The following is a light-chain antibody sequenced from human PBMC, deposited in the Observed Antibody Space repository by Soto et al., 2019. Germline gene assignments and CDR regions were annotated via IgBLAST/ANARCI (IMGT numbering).Light chain of an antibody. V-gene: IGLV2-14*01. Sequence: QSALTQPASVSGSPGQSITISCTGTSSDSGGYNYVSWYQQHPGKAPKLMIYEVSSRPSGVSNRFSGSKSGNTASLTISGLQAEDEADYYCNSYTSSSTLWLFGGGTKLTVL. CDR2: EVS. CDR1: SSDSGGYNY. CDR3: NSYTSSSTLWL. J-gene: IGLJ3*02.